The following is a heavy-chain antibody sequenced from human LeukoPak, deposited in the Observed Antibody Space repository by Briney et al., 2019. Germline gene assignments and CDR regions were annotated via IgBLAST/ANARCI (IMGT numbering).Heavy chain of an antibody. D-gene: IGHD5-24*01. CDR3: AKQFVDV. J-gene: IGHJ5*02. Sequence: GGSLRLSCAASGFTFTNFAMNWVRQAPGKGLEWVSSISESGDDTAYADSVKGRFTISRDNSRNTLYLQMISLRAEDTAVYYCAKQFVDVWGRGTLVTVSS. CDR2: ISESGDDT. CDR1: GFTFTNFA. V-gene: IGHV3-23*01.